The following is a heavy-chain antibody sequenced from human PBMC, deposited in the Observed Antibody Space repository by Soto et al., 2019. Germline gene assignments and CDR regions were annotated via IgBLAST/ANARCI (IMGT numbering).Heavy chain of an antibody. D-gene: IGHD2-21*02. Sequence: ASVKVSCKASGYTFTSYAMHWVRQAPGQRLEWMGWINAGNGNTKYSQKFQGRVTITRDTSASTAYMELSSLRSEDTAVYYCARGGGNLNWFDPWGQGTLVTVSS. CDR2: INAGNGNT. J-gene: IGHJ5*02. CDR3: ARGGGNLNWFDP. CDR1: GYTFTSYA. V-gene: IGHV1-3*01.